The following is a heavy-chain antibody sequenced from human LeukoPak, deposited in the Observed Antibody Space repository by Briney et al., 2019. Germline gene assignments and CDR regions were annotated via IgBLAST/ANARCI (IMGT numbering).Heavy chain of an antibody. D-gene: IGHD2-2*01. J-gene: IGHJ4*02. Sequence: ASVKVSCKASGYTFTDYYVHWVRQAPRQGLEWMGWMNPNSGGTNYAQRFQGRVTMTRDTSISTAYMELTRLRFDDTAVFYCATSRGGTSFDYWGQGTLVTVSS. V-gene: IGHV1-2*02. CDR1: GYTFTDYY. CDR2: MNPNSGGT. CDR3: ATSRGGTSFDY.